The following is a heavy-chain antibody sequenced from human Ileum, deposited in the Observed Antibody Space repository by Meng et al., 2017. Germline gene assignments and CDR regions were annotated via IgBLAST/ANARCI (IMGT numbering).Heavy chain of an antibody. V-gene: IGHV4-61*08. J-gene: IGHJ4*02. D-gene: IGHD7-27*01. CDR2: AGT. CDR3: ARDHWGSLDY. Sequence: QVPRQESGPGLVRPSATLSLICTVSGGSVSTSDYQWGWIRQPPGKGLEWIGYAGTNYNPSLKSRVTISVDTSKRQFSLKLTSVTAADTAVYYCARDHWGSLDYWGQGILVTVSS. CDR1: GGSVSTSDYQ.